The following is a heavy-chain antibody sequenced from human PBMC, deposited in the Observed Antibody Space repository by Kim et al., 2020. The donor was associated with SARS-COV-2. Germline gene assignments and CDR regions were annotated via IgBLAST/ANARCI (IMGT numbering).Heavy chain of an antibody. Sequence: GASLKISCKGSGYSFTSYWIGWVRQMPGKGLEWMGIIYPGDSDTRYSPSFQGQVTISADKSISTAYLQWSSLKASDTAMYYCARLNGMGATPGYFDYWGQGTLVTVSS. V-gene: IGHV5-51*01. CDR2: IYPGDSDT. D-gene: IGHD1-26*01. CDR1: GYSFTSYW. J-gene: IGHJ4*02. CDR3: ARLNGMGATPGYFDY.